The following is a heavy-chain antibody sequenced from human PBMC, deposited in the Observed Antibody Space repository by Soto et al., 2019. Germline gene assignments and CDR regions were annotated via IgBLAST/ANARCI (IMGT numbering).Heavy chain of an antibody. V-gene: IGHV3-30*18. J-gene: IGHJ4*02. CDR1: GFTFSSYG. Sequence: PGGSLRLSCAASGFTFSSYGMHWVRQAPGKGLEWVAVISYDGSNKYYADSVKGRFTISRDNSKNTLYLQMNSLRAEDTAVYYCAKAPLSSGYQYFDYWGQGTLVTV. CDR3: AKAPLSSGYQYFDY. CDR2: ISYDGSNK. D-gene: IGHD3-22*01.